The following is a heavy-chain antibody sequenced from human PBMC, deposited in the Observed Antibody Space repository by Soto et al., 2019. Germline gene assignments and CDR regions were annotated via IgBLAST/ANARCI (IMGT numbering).Heavy chain of an antibody. J-gene: IGHJ5*02. D-gene: IGHD1-1*01. Sequence: SETLSLTCTVSGGSISSSSYYWGWIRQPPGKGLEWIGSIYYSGSTYYNPSLKSRVTISVDTSKNQFSLKLSSVTAADTAVYYCAKTGVWWFDPWGQGTLVTVSS. CDR3: AKTGVWWFDP. V-gene: IGHV4-39*01. CDR1: GGSISSSSYY. CDR2: IYYSGST.